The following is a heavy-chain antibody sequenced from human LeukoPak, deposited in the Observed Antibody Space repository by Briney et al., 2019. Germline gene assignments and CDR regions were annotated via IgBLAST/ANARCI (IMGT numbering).Heavy chain of an antibody. CDR1: GFTFSSYA. V-gene: IGHV3-23*01. D-gene: IGHD3-9*01. CDR3: AKVSSPYDILTGYYTLDAFDI. CDR2: ISGSDGST. J-gene: IGHJ3*02. Sequence: GGSLRLSCAASGFTFSSYAMSWVRQAPGKGLEWVSAISGSDGSTYYADSVKGRFTISRDNSKDTLYLQMNSLRAEDTAVYYCAKVSSPYDILTGYYTLDAFDIRGQGTMVTVSS.